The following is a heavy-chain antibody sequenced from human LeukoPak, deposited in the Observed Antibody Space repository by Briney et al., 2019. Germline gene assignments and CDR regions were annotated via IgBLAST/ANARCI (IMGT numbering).Heavy chain of an antibody. CDR2: IYSGGST. J-gene: IGHJ6*02. V-gene: IGHV3-53*01. CDR3: ARDHPLKSYYYGMDV. CDR1: GFTVSSNY. Sequence: GGSLRLSCAASGFTVSSNYMSWVRQAPGKGLEWVSVIYSGGSTYYADSVKGRFTISRDNSKNTLYLQMNSLRAEDTAVYYCARDHPLKSYYYGMDVWGQGTTVTVSS.